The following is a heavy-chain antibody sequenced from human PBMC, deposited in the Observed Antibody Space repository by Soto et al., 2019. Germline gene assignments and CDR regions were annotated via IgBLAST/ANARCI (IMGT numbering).Heavy chain of an antibody. D-gene: IGHD3-10*01. Sequence: EVQLVESGGGLVQPGGSLRLSCAASGFTFSSYWMHWVRQAPGKGLVWGSRINSDGSSTSYADSVKGRFTISRDNAKNTLYLQMNSLRAEDTAVYYCGGQPPLYYYGSGSYYLVYWGQGTLVTVSS. J-gene: IGHJ4*02. V-gene: IGHV3-74*01. CDR2: INSDGSST. CDR1: GFTFSSYW. CDR3: GGQPPLYYYGSGSYYLVY.